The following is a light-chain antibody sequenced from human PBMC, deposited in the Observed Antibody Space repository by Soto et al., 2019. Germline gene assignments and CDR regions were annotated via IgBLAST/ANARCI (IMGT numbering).Light chain of an antibody. CDR2: DTS. J-gene: IGKJ1*01. CDR3: QQYNSFWT. Sequence: ETVMTQSPPTLSLPPPERATLSCRASQSITSNLAWYKQTPGQTPRLLIYDTSTRATGVPARFIVIRSGTEFTLTISSLQPVDFATDDCQQYNSFWTFCQVTKVDI. V-gene: IGKV3-15*01. CDR1: QSITSN.